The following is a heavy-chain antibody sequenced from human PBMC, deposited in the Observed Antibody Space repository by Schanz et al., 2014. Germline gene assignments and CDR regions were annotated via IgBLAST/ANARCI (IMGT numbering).Heavy chain of an antibody. V-gene: IGHV3-7*01. CDR3: AKDHFGHYDSSGCSDCYYYGMDV. Sequence: VQLEESGGGVVQPGRSLRLSCAASGFTFSAYGMHWVRQAPGKGLEWVANIKQDESERSYVDSVKGRFTISRDNSKNTLFLQVNSLRAEDTAVYYCAKDHFGHYDSSGCSDCYYYGMDVWGQGTTVTVSS. J-gene: IGHJ6*02. CDR2: IKQDESER. CDR1: GFTFSAYG. D-gene: IGHD3-22*01.